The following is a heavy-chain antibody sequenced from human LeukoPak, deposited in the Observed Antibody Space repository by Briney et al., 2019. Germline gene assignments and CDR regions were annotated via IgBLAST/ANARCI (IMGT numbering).Heavy chain of an antibody. CDR3: ARDSSSWYRSVDY. D-gene: IGHD6-13*01. V-gene: IGHV3-33*08. J-gene: IGHJ4*02. CDR1: GFTFSSCG. CDR2: IWYDGSNK. Sequence: GGSLRLSCAASGFTFSSCGMHWVRQAPGKGLEWVAVIWYDGSNKYYADSVKGRFTISRDNSKNTLYLQMNSLRAEDTAVYYCARDSSSWYRSVDYWGQGTLVTVSS.